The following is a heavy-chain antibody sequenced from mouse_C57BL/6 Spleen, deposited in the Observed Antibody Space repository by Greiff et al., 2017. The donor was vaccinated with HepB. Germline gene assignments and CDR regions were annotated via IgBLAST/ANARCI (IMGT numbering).Heavy chain of an antibody. Sequence: EVQGVESGPELVKPGASVKISCKASGYSFTDYNMNWVKQSNGKSLEWIGVINPNYGTTSYNQKFKGKATLTVDQSSSTAYMQLNSLTSEDSAVYYCARYYGSSEDFDYWGQGTTLTVSS. J-gene: IGHJ2*01. CDR2: INPNYGTT. V-gene: IGHV1-39*01. CDR1: GYSFTDYN. CDR3: ARYYGSSEDFDY. D-gene: IGHD1-1*01.